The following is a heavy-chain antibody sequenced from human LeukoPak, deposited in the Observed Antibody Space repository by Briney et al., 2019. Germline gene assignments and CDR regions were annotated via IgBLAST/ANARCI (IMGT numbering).Heavy chain of an antibody. CDR2: INPNSGGT. J-gene: IGHJ4*02. Sequence: ASVKVPCKASGYTFTGYYMHWVRQAPGQGLEWMGWINPNSGGTNYAQKFQGRVTMTRDTSISTAYMELSRLRSDDTAVYYCAREAEEVTTYDYWGQGTLVTVSS. D-gene: IGHD4-17*01. CDR1: GYTFTGYY. V-gene: IGHV1-2*02. CDR3: AREAEEVTTYDY.